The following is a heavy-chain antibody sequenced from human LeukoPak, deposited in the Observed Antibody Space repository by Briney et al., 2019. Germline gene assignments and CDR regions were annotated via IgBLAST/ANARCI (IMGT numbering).Heavy chain of an antibody. CDR3: AKSVGIIRRGAFDI. V-gene: IGHV3-23*01. CDR1: GFTFSTYA. D-gene: IGHD3-10*01. Sequence: PGGSLRLSCAASGFTFSTYAMSWVRQAPGKGLEWVSGISGSGATTYYADSAKGRFTISRDNSKNTLYVHMNSLRAEDTAVYYCAKSVGIIRRGAFDIWGQGTMVTVPS. J-gene: IGHJ3*02. CDR2: ISGSGATT.